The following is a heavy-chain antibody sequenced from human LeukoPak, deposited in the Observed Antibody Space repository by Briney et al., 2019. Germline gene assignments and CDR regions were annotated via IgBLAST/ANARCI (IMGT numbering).Heavy chain of an antibody. V-gene: IGHV4-38-2*01. CDR2: IYHSGST. J-gene: IGHJ4*02. Sequence: PSETLSLTCAVSGYSISSGYYWGWIRQPPGKGLEWIGSIYHSGSTYYNPSLKSRVTISVDTSKNPFSLKLSSVTAADTAVYYCARLDHYDFWSGLYFDYWGQGTLVTVSS. D-gene: IGHD3-3*01. CDR3: ARLDHYDFWSGLYFDY. CDR1: GYSISSGYY.